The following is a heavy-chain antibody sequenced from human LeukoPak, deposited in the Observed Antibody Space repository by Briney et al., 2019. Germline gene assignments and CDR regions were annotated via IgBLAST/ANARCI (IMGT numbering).Heavy chain of an antibody. J-gene: IGHJ3*02. V-gene: IGHV4-31*03. CDR3: VRNFDSYNAFDI. Sequence: PSETLSLTCTVSGGSICIGGYYGSWIRQHPGKGLEWIGYIFYNGNTYYNPSLKSRLTISGDTSENQFSLKLSSVTAADTAVYYCVRNFDSYNAFDIWGQGTMVTVSS. D-gene: IGHD3-22*01. CDR1: GGSICIGGYY. CDR2: IFYNGNT.